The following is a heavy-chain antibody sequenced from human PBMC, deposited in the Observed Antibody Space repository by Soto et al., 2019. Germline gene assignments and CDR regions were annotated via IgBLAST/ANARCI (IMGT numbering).Heavy chain of an antibody. D-gene: IGHD5-12*01. J-gene: IGHJ3*01. V-gene: IGHV3-23*01. CDR2: ISGDGSAT. Sequence: GGSLRLSCAASGFRFWTYSMSWVRQAPGKGLEWVSGISGDGSATSYADSLKGRFTVSRDNSKDTLFLQMNTLRVEDTAGYYCAKTRLYDNNDYHRDGFDVWGPGTAVT. CDR3: AKTRLYDNNDYHRDGFDV. CDR1: GFRFWTYS.